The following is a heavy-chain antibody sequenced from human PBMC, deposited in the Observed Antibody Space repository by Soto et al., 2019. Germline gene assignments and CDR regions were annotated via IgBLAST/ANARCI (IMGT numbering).Heavy chain of an antibody. Sequence: SETLSLTCTVSGASIINYYWAWIRQSPGGGLESIGYVSNTATTTYNPSLKNRVTISVDTSKSQFYLKLSSVTAADTAVYYCARRIVGATHDYWGQGTLVTVSS. CDR3: ARRIVGATHDY. CDR2: VSNTATT. J-gene: IGHJ4*02. V-gene: IGHV4-59*01. D-gene: IGHD1-26*01. CDR1: GASIINYY.